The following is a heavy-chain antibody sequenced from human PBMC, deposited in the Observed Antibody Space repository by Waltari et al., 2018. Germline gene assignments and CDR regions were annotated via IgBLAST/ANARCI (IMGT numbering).Heavy chain of an antibody. CDR1: GGSISSSSYY. D-gene: IGHD3-16*01. CDR3: ARLGSLAFFDY. V-gene: IGHV4-39*07. J-gene: IGHJ4*02. Sequence: QLQLQESGPGLVKPSETLSLTCTVSGGSISSSSYYWGWIRQPPGKGLEWIGSNYYSGSTYYNPSLKSRVTISVDTSKIQFSLKLSSVTAADTAVYYCARLGSLAFFDYWGQGTLVTVSS. CDR2: NYYSGST.